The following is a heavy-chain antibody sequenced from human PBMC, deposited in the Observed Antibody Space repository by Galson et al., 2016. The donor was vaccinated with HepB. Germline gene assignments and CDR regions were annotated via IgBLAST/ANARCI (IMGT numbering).Heavy chain of an antibody. D-gene: IGHD1-1*01. J-gene: IGHJ6*02. CDR3: ARDQRYYYYGMDV. V-gene: IGHV3-48*02. CDR2: ISSSSTI. Sequence: SLRLSCAASGFTFSSYSMNWVRQAPGKGLEWVSYISSSSTIYYADSVKGRFTISRDNAKNSLYLQMNSLRDEDTAVYYCARDQRYYYYGMDVWGQGTTVTVSS. CDR1: GFTFSSYS.